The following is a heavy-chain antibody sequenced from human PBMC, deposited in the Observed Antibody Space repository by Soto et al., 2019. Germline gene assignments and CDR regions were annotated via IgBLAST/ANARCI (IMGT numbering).Heavy chain of an antibody. Sequence: EVQLVESGGGVVRPGGSLRISCAASGFTFDDYGMSWVRQAPGKGLEWVSGINGNGGSTGYADSVKGRFTISRDNGKNSLYLQMNSLRAEGAALYHSARDHGGYYGSWSYNPPGNWFDPWGQGTLVTVSS. CDR2: INGNGGST. J-gene: IGHJ5*02. CDR1: GFTFDDYG. CDR3: ARDHGGYYGSWSYNPPGNWFDP. V-gene: IGHV3-20*01. D-gene: IGHD3-10*01.